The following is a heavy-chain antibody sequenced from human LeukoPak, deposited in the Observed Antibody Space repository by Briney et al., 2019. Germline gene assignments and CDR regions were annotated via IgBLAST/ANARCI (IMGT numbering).Heavy chain of an antibody. CDR1: GFTVSSNY. Sequence: GGSLRLSCAASGFTVSSNYMSWVRQAPGKGLEWVSVIYSGGSTYYADSVKGRFTISRDNSKNTLYLQMNSLRAEDTAVYYCALDYYDSSGYLSNLDYWGQGTLVTVSS. D-gene: IGHD3-22*01. J-gene: IGHJ4*02. V-gene: IGHV3-66*01. CDR3: ALDYYDSSGYLSNLDY. CDR2: IYSGGST.